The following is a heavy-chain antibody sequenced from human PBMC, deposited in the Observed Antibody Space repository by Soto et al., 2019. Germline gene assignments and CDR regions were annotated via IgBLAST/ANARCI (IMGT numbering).Heavy chain of an antibody. V-gene: IGHV3-30-3*01. CDR1: GFTFSSYA. Sequence: QVQLVESGGGVVQPGRSLSLSCAASGFTFSSYAMHWVRQAPGKGLEWVAGISYDGSNKYYADSVKGRFTISRDNSKNTLYLQMNSLRAEDTAVYYCARDAQGVVNNYFDYWGQGTLVTVSS. CDR3: ARDAQGVVNNYFDY. J-gene: IGHJ4*02. D-gene: IGHD3-22*01. CDR2: ISYDGSNK.